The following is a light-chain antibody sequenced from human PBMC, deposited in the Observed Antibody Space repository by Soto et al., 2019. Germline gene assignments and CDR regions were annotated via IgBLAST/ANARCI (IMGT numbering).Light chain of an antibody. CDR1: SSDIGAFDY. V-gene: IGLV2-14*01. J-gene: IGLJ2*01. CDR2: DVS. CDR3: SSYTSYNTLV. Sequence: QSVLTQPASVSGSPGQSITISCTGTSSDIGAFDYVSWYQQHPGNAPKLMIYDVSNRPSGVSNRFSGSKSGNTASLTISGLQAEDEADYYCSSYTSYNTLVFGRGTKLTVL.